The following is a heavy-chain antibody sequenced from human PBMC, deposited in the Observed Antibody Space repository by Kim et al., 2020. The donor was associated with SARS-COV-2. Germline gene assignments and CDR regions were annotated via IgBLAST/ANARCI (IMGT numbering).Heavy chain of an antibody. J-gene: IGHJ5*02. V-gene: IGHV4-34*01. CDR3: ARSLYHAPSNSWVRFDP. CDR2: IYHSGTT. Sequence: SETLSLTCAVYGGSLSGYYWSWIRQPPGKGLEWIGEIYHSGTTNYNPSLKSRVTISVDTSKNQFSPKLSSVTAADTAVYYCARSLYHAPSNSWVRFDPWGQGTLVTVSS. D-gene: IGHD6-13*01. CDR1: GGSLSGYY.